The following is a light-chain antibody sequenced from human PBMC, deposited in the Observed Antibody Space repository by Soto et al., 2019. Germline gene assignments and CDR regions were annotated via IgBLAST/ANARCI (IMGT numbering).Light chain of an antibody. Sequence: IQMTQSPSSVSASVGDRVTITCRASQGISSYLAWYQQKPGKAPKLLIYDASTLQSGVPSRFSGSGSGTDFTLTISCLQSEDFATYYCQQYYSYPLTFGQGTRLEI. J-gene: IGKJ5*01. CDR1: QGISSY. CDR2: DAS. CDR3: QQYYSYPLT. V-gene: IGKV1-8*01.